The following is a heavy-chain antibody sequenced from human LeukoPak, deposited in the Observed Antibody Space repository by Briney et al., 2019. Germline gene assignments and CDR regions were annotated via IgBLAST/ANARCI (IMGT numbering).Heavy chain of an antibody. CDR1: GFTFDDYA. CDR3: AKGDCTNGVCYLDY. V-gene: IGHV3-9*03. Sequence: PGGSLRLSCAASGFTFDDYAMHWVRQAPGKGLEWVSGISWNSGSIGYADSVKGRFTISRDNAKSSLYLQINSLRAEDMALYYCAKGDCTNGVCYLDYWGQGTLVTVSS. CDR2: ISWNSGSI. D-gene: IGHD2-8*01. J-gene: IGHJ4*02.